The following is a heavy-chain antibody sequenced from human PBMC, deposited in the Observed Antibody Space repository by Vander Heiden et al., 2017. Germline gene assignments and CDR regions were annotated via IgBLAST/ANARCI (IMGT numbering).Heavy chain of an antibody. CDR1: GHTFSRDT. CDR3: AKRIAARLYYYGMDV. D-gene: IGHD6-6*01. J-gene: IGHJ6*02. Sequence: EVQLLESGGGLVQPGGSLRLSCAASGHTFSRDTMSWVRQAPGKGLEWVSAISGSGDSTYYADSVKGRFTISRDNSKNTLYLQMNSLRAEDTAVYYCAKRIAARLYYYGMDVWGQGTTVTVSS. V-gene: IGHV3-23*01. CDR2: ISGSGDST.